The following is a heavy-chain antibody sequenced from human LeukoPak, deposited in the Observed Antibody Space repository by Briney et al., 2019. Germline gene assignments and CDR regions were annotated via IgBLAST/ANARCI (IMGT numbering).Heavy chain of an antibody. D-gene: IGHD1-1*01. J-gene: IGHJ6*03. CDR1: GFTFDDYG. V-gene: IGHV3-9*01. Sequence: SGGSLRLSCAASGFTFDDYGMSWVRQAPGKGLEWVSGISWNSGSIGYADSVKGRFTISRDNAKNSLYLQMNSLRAEDTALYYCAKDINWNSFYYMDVWGKGTTVTVSS. CDR2: ISWNSGSI. CDR3: AKDINWNSFYYMDV.